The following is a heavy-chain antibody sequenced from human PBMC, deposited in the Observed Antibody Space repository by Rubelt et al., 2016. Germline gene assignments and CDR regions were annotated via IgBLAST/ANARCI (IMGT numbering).Heavy chain of an antibody. Sequence: QVQLQQWGAGLLKPSETLSLTCAVYGGSFSGYYWSWIRQPPGKGLEWTGEINHSGSTNYNPSLKSRVTISVDTSKNQFALKLSSVTAADTAVYYCAKDSSGYYYWGQGTLVTVSS. CDR1: GGSFSGYY. J-gene: IGHJ4*02. D-gene: IGHD3-22*01. CDR3: AKDSSGYYY. V-gene: IGHV4-34*01. CDR2: INHSGST.